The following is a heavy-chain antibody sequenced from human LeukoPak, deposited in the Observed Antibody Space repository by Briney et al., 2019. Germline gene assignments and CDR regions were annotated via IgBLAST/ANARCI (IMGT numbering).Heavy chain of an antibody. CDR3: ARHGSITMVRGRLRYYYMDV. D-gene: IGHD3-10*01. CDR1: GFTFSSNY. J-gene: IGHJ6*03. CDR2: IYSGGST. V-gene: IGHV3-66*04. Sequence: GGSLRLSCAASGFTFSSNYMSWVRQAPGKGLEWVSVIYSGGSTYYADSVKDRFTISRDNSKNTLYLQMNSLRAEDTAVYYCARHGSITMVRGRLRYYYMDVWGKGTTVTISS.